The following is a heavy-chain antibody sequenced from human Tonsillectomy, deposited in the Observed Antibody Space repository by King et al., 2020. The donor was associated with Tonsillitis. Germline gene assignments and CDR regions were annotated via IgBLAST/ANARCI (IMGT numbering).Heavy chain of an antibody. CDR2: IIPIFGTA. CDR3: ARGAQSRRGIVVVVAALYYFDY. Sequence: QLVQSGAEVKKPGSSVKVSCKASGGTFSSYAISWVRQAPGQGLEWMGRIIPIFGTANYAQKFQGRVTITADESTSTAYMELSSLRSEDTAVYYCARGAQSRRGIVVVVAALYYFDYWGQGTLVTVSS. CDR1: GGTFSSYA. J-gene: IGHJ4*02. V-gene: IGHV1-69*15. D-gene: IGHD2-15*01.